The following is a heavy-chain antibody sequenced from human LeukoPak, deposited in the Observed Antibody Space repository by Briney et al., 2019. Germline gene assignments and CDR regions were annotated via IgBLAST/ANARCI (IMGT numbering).Heavy chain of an antibody. CDR1: GYTFTDYY. V-gene: IGHV1-2*02. D-gene: IGHD1-26*01. CDR2: INPNSGGT. CDR3: AREGPIVGATHLVDY. Sequence: VASVKVSCKPYGYTFTDYYMHWVRQAPGQGLEWMGWINPNSGGTNYAQKFQGRVTMTRDTSISTAYMELSRLRSDDTAVYYCAREGPIVGATHLVDYWGKGTLVTVSS. J-gene: IGHJ4*02.